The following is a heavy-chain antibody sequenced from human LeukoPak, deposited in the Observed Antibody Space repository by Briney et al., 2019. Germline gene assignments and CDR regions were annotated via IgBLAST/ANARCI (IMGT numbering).Heavy chain of an antibody. CDR2: ISSGSRTI. V-gene: IGHV3-48*01. CDR3: VRESITGDRDFDY. Sequence: GGSRRLSCAASGFTFSSYSMNWVRQAPGRGLGGVAYISSGSRTIYYADSVKGRFTISRDNDKNSLYLLMNSLRADDTAVYYCVRESITGDRDFDYWGQGTLITVSS. CDR1: GFTFSSYS. D-gene: IGHD7-27*01. J-gene: IGHJ4*02.